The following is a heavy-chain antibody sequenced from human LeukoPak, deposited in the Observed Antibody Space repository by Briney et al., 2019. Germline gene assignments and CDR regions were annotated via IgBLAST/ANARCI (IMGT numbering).Heavy chain of an antibody. J-gene: IGHJ6*03. CDR3: ARSQERIAAPFYYYYYMDV. D-gene: IGHD6-6*01. Sequence: SVKVSCKASGGTFSSYAISWVRQAPGQGLEWMGGIIPIFGTANYAQKFQGRVTITADESTSTAYMELSSLRSEDTAVYYCARSQERIAAPFYYYYYMDVWGKGTTVTVSS. CDR2: IIPIFGTA. CDR1: GGTFSSYA. V-gene: IGHV1-69*13.